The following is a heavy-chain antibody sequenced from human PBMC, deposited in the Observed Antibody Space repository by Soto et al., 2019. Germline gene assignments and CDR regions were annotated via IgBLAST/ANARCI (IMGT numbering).Heavy chain of an antibody. J-gene: IGHJ5*02. V-gene: IGHV3-23*01. Sequence: EVQLLESGGDLVQPGGSLRLSCGAFASGFTFSNYAMNWVRQAPGKGLEWVSAITGSGGTTYYADSVKGRFTISRDKSKNTRYVAMNSMRAEDTAVYYCAKDREYSHAYVRGAFDPWGQGTLVTVSS. CDR3: AKDREYSHAYVRGAFDP. D-gene: IGHD5-18*01. CDR2: ITGSGGTT. CDR1: GFTFSNYA.